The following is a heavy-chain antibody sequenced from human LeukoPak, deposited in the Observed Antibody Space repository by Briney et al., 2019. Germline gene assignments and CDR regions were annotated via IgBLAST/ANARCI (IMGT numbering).Heavy chain of an antibody. CDR1: GFTFNRYG. CDR2: ISFDGKIS. D-gene: IGHD7-27*01. Sequence: GGSLRLSCAASGFTFNRYGMHWVRQAPGKGLEWVAVISFDGKISYYADSVKGRFIISRGNSKNTLDLQMNSLRPEDTAGYYCAKELSATPRAAVQTGDAFDVWGQGTMVTVSS. J-gene: IGHJ3*01. CDR3: AKELSATPRAAVQTGDAFDV. V-gene: IGHV3-30*18.